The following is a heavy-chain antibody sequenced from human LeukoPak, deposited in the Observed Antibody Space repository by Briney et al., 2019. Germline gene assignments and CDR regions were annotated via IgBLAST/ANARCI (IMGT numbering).Heavy chain of an antibody. CDR3: ARSNVQWLQLRADAFDI. V-gene: IGHV4-31*03. CDR2: IYYSGST. D-gene: IGHD5-24*01. Sequence: SETLSLTCTVSGGSISSGGYYWSWLRQHPGKGLEWLGYIYYSGSTYYNPSLKSRVTISVDTSKNQFSLKLSSVTAADTAVYYCARSNVQWLQLRADAFDIWGQGTMVTVSS. CDR1: GGSISSGGYY. J-gene: IGHJ3*02.